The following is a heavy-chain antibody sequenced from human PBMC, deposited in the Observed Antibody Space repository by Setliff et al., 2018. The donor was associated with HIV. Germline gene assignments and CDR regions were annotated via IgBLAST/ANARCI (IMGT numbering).Heavy chain of an antibody. CDR2: IYHSGST. Sequence: SETLSLTCAVSGYSISSGYYWGWIRQPPGKGLEWIGAIYHSGSTYYNPSLKSRLTISVDTSKNQFSLKLNSVTAADTAVYYCARVRGSSGWCVFDYWGQGTLVT. D-gene: IGHD6-19*01. CDR3: ARVRGSSGWCVFDY. CDR1: GYSISSGYY. J-gene: IGHJ4*02. V-gene: IGHV4-38-2*01.